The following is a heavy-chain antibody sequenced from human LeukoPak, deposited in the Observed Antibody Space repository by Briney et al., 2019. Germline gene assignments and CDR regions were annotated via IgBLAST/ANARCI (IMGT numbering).Heavy chain of an antibody. Sequence: SETLSLTCTVSGGSISSYCWSWIRQPPGKGLEWIGYIYYSGSTNYNPSLKSRVTISVDTSKNQFSLKLSSVTAADTAVYYCARESDSSGYGYWGQGTLVTVSS. J-gene: IGHJ4*02. CDR2: IYYSGST. V-gene: IGHV4-59*01. CDR3: ARESDSSGYGY. CDR1: GGSISSYC. D-gene: IGHD3-22*01.